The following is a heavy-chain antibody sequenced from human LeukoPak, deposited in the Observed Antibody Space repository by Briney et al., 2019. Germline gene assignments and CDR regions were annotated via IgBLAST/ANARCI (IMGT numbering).Heavy chain of an antibody. CDR3: TTAPYIWGTYGLNF. CDR2: IKSKSDGGTT. J-gene: IGHJ4*02. Sequence: GGSLRLSCTTSGFTFSNAWMSWVRQPPGKGLEWVGRIKSKSDGGTTDYAALVKGRFTISRDDSKNTLYLQLNSLQTEDTAVYYCTTAPYIWGTYGLNFWGQGTLVTVSS. V-gene: IGHV3-15*01. D-gene: IGHD3-16*02. CDR1: GFTFSNAW.